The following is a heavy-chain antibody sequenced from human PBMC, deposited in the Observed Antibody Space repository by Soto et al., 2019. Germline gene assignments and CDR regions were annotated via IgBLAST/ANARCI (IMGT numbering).Heavy chain of an antibody. J-gene: IGHJ4*01. V-gene: IGHV4-59*08. CDR1: GASISSYY. D-gene: IGHD1-26*01. Sequence: SETLSLTCTVPGASISSYYWSWIRQPPGKGLEWIGYICYSGSTNYNPSLKSRVTISVDTSKNKFSLQLSSVSAEDSAVYYWARHLVGATFDYWGQGTLVTVSS. CDR3: ARHLVGATFDY. CDR2: ICYSGST.